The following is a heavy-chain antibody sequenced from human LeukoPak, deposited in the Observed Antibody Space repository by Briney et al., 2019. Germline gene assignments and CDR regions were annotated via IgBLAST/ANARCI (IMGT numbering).Heavy chain of an antibody. J-gene: IGHJ3*02. V-gene: IGHV1-69*13. CDR1: GGTFSSYA. CDR2: IIPIFGTA. Sequence: SVKVSCKASGGTFSSYAISWVRQAPGQGLEWMGGIIPIFGTANYAQKFQGGVTITADESTSTAYMELSSLRSEDTAVYYCARDARGAAAADDAFDIWGQGTVVTVSS. CDR3: ARDARGAAAADDAFDI. D-gene: IGHD6-13*01.